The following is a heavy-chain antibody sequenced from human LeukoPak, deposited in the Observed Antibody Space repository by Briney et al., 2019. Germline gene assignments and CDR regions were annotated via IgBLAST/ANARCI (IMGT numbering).Heavy chain of an antibody. CDR2: IKSDVSNA. D-gene: IGHD6-13*01. CDR1: GFTFSSYW. CDR3: ARVRDSSSRSFDL. Sequence: GGSLRLSCAASGFTFSSYWMHWVRHAPGKGLVWVSRIKSDVSNAIYADSVKGRFTISSDNAKNTLYLQMNSLGAEDTAVYYCARVRDSSSRSFDLWGRGTLVNVSS. J-gene: IGHJ2*01. V-gene: IGHV3-74*01.